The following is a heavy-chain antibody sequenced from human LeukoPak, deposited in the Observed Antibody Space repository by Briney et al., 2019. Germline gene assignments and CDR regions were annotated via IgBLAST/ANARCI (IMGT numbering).Heavy chain of an antibody. D-gene: IGHD2-21*02. CDR3: ARDAVSTVTAGGIDY. V-gene: IGHV1-18*01. J-gene: IGHJ4*02. Sequence: ASVKVSRKASGYTFTNYGISWVRQAPGQGLEWMAWISAYSGNTEYAQKMQGRVTMTTDTSTSTAYMELRNLISDDSAVYFCARDAVSTVTAGGIDYWGQGTLVTVSS. CDR1: GYTFTNYG. CDR2: ISAYSGNT.